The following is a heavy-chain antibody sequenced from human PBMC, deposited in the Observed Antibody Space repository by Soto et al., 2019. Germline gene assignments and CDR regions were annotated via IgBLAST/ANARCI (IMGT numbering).Heavy chain of an antibody. V-gene: IGHV4-59*08. D-gene: IGHD5-12*01. CDR2: IYYSGST. Sequence: SETLSLTCTVSGGSISSYYWSWIRQPPGKGLEWIGYIYYSGSTNYNPSLKSRVTISVDTSKNQFSLKLSSVTAADTAVYYCARHLSGFDRGYSGRTDAFDIWGQGTMVT. CDR3: ARHLSGFDRGYSGRTDAFDI. CDR1: GGSISSYY. J-gene: IGHJ3*02.